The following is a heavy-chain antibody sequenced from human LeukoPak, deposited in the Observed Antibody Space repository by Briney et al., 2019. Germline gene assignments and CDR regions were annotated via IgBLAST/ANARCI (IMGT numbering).Heavy chain of an antibody. CDR1: RFTLSSYA. CDR3: SKDPTPTPYYFYSF. J-gene: IGHJ4*02. CDR2: ISGSGDKT. Sequence: GGSLSLSCAAARFTLSSYAMNWVSQAEGKGMDWVSRISGSGDKTQYGDSVKGRFTVSRDNSKNTLYLQMNSLRVDDTPMYYCSKDPTPTPYYFYSFWVQGTLVTVSS. D-gene: IGHD3-10*01. V-gene: IGHV3-23*02.